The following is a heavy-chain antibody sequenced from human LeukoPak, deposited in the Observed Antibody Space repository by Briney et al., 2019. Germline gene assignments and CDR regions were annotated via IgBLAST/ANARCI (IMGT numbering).Heavy chain of an antibody. CDR2: ISSSGSTI. J-gene: IGHJ5*02. Sequence: GGSLRLSCAASGFIFSSYEMNWVRQAPGKGLEWVSYISSSGSTIYYADSVKGRFTISRDNAKNSLYLQMNSLRAEDTAVYYCARTGVPAAIVRWFDPWGQGTLVTVSS. D-gene: IGHD2-2*02. CDR1: GFIFSSYE. V-gene: IGHV3-48*03. CDR3: ARTGVPAAIVRWFDP.